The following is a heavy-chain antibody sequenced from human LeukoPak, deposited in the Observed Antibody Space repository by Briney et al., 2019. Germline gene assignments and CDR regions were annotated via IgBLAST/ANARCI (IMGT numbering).Heavy chain of an antibody. CDR1: GYTFTSYD. J-gene: IGHJ4*02. V-gene: IGHV1-8*01. CDR2: MNPNSGNT. CDR3: SGXHNRXGYSYXYPXPFDY. D-gene: IGHD5-18*01. Sequence: GASVKVSCKASGYTFTSYDINWVRQATGQGLEWMGWMNPNSGNTGYEQKLQCRVTMTRKTSIITAYMELSSLGSEDTAVYYCSGXHNRXGYSYXYPXPFDYWGQGTLVTVSS.